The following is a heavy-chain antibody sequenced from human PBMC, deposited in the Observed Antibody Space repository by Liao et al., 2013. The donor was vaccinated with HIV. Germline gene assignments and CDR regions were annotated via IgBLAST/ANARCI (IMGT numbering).Heavy chain of an antibody. D-gene: IGHD3-10*01. Sequence: QVQLQESGPRLVKPSQTLTLTCSISLGSSSSNYWSWIRQSPGKGLEWIGEIKHSGSTTHNPSLKSRVTMSVDTSKKQFSLKLSSVTAADTAIYYCARTRAQIIRGSSSPFDYWGQGILVTVS. V-gene: IGHV4-34*09. J-gene: IGHJ4*02. CDR3: ARTRAQIIRGSSSPFDY. CDR2: IKHSGST. CDR1: LGSSSSNY.